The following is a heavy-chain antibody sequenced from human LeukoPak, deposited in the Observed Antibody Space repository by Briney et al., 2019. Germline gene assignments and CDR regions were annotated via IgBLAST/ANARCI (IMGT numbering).Heavy chain of an antibody. Sequence: GGSLRLSCAASGFTFSSYSMNWVRQAPGKGLEWVSSISSSSSYIYYADSVEGRFTISRDNAKNSLYLQMNSLRAEDTAVYYCARVASSWYNHWYFDLWGRGTLVTVSS. CDR3: ARVASSWYNHWYFDL. V-gene: IGHV3-21*01. CDR2: ISSSSSYI. CDR1: GFTFSSYS. D-gene: IGHD6-13*01. J-gene: IGHJ2*01.